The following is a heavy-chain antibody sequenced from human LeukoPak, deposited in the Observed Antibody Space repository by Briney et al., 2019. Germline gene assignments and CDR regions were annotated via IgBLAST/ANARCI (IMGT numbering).Heavy chain of an antibody. CDR2: IGTAGDT. CDR3: AKSAEYYFDY. Sequence: GGSLRLSCAASGFTFSSYDMYWVRQATGKGLEWVSAIGTAGDTYYPGSVKGRFTISRDNAKNSLYLQMNSLRAEDTAVYYCAKSAEYYFDYWGQGTLVTVSS. D-gene: IGHD6-13*01. CDR1: GFTFSSYD. J-gene: IGHJ4*02. V-gene: IGHV3-13*01.